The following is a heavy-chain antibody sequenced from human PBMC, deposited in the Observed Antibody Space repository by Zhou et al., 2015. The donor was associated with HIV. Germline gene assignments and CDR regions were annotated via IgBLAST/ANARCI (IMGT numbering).Heavy chain of an antibody. CDR3: ARAHIAQPDKYSSSSVTRFRRSFWFDP. V-gene: IGHV1-69*01. D-gene: IGHD6-6*01. CDR2: IIPIFGTA. CDR1: GGTFSSYA. Sequence: QVQLVQSGAEVKKPGSSVKVSCKASGGTFSSYAISWVRQAPGQGLEWMGGIIPIFGTANYAQKFQGRVTITADESTSTAYMELSSLRSEDTAVYYCARAHIAQPDKYSSSSVTRFRRSFWFDPWGQGTLVTVSS. J-gene: IGHJ5*02.